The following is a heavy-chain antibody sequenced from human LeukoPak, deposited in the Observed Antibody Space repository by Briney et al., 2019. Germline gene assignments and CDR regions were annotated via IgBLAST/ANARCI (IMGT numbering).Heavy chain of an antibody. CDR2: ISDRSSYI. CDR1: GFTFSDST. V-gene: IGHV3-21*01. Sequence: KPGGSLRLSCAGSGFTFSDSTMNWVRQAPGKGLEWVSSISDRSSYIYYADSVKGRFTISRDNARNSLYLQMNSLRAEDTAVYYCAKVEGDYRIDYWGQGTLVTVSS. D-gene: IGHD4-11*01. J-gene: IGHJ4*02. CDR3: AKVEGDYRIDY.